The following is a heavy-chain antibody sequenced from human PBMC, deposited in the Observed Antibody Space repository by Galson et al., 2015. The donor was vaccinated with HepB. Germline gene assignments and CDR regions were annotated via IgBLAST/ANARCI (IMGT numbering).Heavy chain of an antibody. V-gene: IGHV1-18*04. CDR3: ARGPPPLGGSSSPDGAFDI. J-gene: IGHJ3*02. CDR2: ISAYNGKT. D-gene: IGHD6-13*01. Sequence: SVKVSCKASGYTFTTYGINWVRQAPGQGLEWVGWISAYNGKTNYAQKLQGRVTMTTDTSTSTAYMELRSLRSDDTAVYYCARGPPPLGGSSSPDGAFDIWGQGTMVTVSS. CDR1: GYTFTTYG.